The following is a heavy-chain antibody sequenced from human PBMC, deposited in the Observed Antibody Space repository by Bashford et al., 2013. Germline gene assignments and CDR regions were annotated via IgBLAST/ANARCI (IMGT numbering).Heavy chain of an antibody. D-gene: IGHD2-21*02. Sequence: GGSLRLSCAASGFTFSSYEMNWVRQAPGKGLEWVSYISSSGSTIYYADSVKGRFTISRDNAKNSLYLQMNSLRAEDTAVYYCARDHDVVVTAILYYYYGMDVWGQGTTVTVSS. V-gene: IGHV3-48*03. CDR3: ARDHDVVVTAILYYYYGMDV. J-gene: IGHJ6*02. CDR1: GFTFSSYE. CDR2: ISSSGSTI.